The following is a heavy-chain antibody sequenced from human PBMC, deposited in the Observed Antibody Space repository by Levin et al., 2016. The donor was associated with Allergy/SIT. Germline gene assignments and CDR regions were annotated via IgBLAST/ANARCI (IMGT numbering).Heavy chain of an antibody. J-gene: IGHJ4*02. CDR2: IIPIFGTA. CDR3: ARSGILTGYYGNFDY. D-gene: IGHD3-9*01. V-gene: IGHV1-69*01. Sequence: WVRQAPGQGLEWMGGIIPIFGTANYAQKFQGRVTITADESTSTAYMELSSLRSEDTAVYYCARSGILTGYYGNFDYWGQGTLVTVSS.